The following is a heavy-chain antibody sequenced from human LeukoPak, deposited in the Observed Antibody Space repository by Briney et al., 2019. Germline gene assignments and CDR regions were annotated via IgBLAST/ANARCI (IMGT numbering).Heavy chain of an antibody. V-gene: IGHV4-59*08. CDR1: GGSISSYY. CDR2: IYYSGST. J-gene: IGHJ4*02. D-gene: IGHD1-1*01. Sequence: SETLSLTCTVSGGSISSYYWSWIRQPPGKGLEWIGYIYYSGSTNYNPSLKSRVTISVDTSKNQFSLKLSSVTAADTAVYYCARVPIWRSSFDYWGQGTLVTVSS. CDR3: ARVPIWRSSFDY.